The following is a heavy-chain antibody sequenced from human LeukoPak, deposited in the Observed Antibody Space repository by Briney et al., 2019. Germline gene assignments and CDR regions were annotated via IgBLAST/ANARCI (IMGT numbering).Heavy chain of an antibody. Sequence: GESLKISCKGSGCRFTSYWISWVRQMPGKGLEWMGRIDPSDSYTNYSPSFQGHVTISADKSISTAYLQWSSLKASDNAMYYCAQSRITGTTDWFDPWGQGTLVTVSS. V-gene: IGHV5-10-1*01. CDR2: IDPSDSYT. CDR1: GCRFTSYW. CDR3: AQSRITGTTDWFDP. J-gene: IGHJ5*02. D-gene: IGHD1-7*01.